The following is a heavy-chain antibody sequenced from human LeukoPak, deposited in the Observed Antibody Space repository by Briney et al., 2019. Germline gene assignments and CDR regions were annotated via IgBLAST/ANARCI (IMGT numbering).Heavy chain of an antibody. CDR1: GFTFSSYS. CDR3: AREGWRDGFNYFDY. Sequence: GYLRLSCAASGFTFSSYSMNWVRQAPGRGLEWVSYISSSGSTIYYADSVKGRFTISRDNAKNSLSLQMNNLRAEDTAVYYCAREGWRDGFNYFDYWGQGTLVTVSS. J-gene: IGHJ4*02. CDR2: ISSSGSTI. V-gene: IGHV3-48*04. D-gene: IGHD5-24*01.